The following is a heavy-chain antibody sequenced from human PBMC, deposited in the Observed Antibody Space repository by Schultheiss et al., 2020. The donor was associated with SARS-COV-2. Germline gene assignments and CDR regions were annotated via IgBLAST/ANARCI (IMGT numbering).Heavy chain of an antibody. CDR2: ISWNSDRI. V-gene: IGHV3-9*01. Sequence: SLKISCAAFGFSFNDYAMHWVRQAPGKGLEWVSGISWNSDRIKYADSVKGRFTISRDNAKNSLYLEMNSLRVEDTALYYCGKAVGAGDYYYYYGMDVWGQGTKVTVSS. D-gene: IGHD1-26*01. CDR3: GKAVGAGDYYYYYGMDV. CDR1: GFSFNDYA. J-gene: IGHJ6*02.